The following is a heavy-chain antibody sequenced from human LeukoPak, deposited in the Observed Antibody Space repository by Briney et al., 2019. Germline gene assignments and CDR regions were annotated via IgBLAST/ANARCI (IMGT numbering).Heavy chain of an antibody. CDR2: INPDSGDT. Sequence: ASVKVSCKASGYTFTDYYMHWVRQTPGQGLEWMGWINPDSGDTIYAQNFQGRVTMTRDTSISTAYMELSRLRSDDTAVYYCASSRVYCSSTSCYGKYYFDYWGQGTLVTVSS. CDR3: ASSRVYCSSTSCYGKYYFDY. J-gene: IGHJ4*02. D-gene: IGHD2-2*01. CDR1: GYTFTDYY. V-gene: IGHV1-2*02.